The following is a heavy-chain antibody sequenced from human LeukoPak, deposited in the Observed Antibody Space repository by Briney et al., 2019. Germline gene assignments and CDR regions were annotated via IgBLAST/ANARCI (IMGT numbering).Heavy chain of an antibody. Sequence: ASVKVSCKASGYTFTGYYMHWVRQAPGQGLEWMGWIDPNSGGTNYAQKFQGRVTMTTDTSTSTAYMELRSLRSDETAVYYCARRVVPAFVFDIWGQGTMVTVSS. J-gene: IGHJ3*02. CDR3: ARRVVPAFVFDI. CDR2: IDPNSGGT. CDR1: GYTFTGYY. V-gene: IGHV1-2*02. D-gene: IGHD2-2*01.